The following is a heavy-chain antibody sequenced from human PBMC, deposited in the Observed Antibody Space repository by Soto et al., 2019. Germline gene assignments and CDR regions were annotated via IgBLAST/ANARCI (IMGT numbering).Heavy chain of an antibody. V-gene: IGHV3-53*04. Sequence: EVQLVESGGGLVQPGGSLRLSCAASGFTVSSNYMSWVRQAPGKGLEWVSVIYSGGSTYYADYVKGRFTIARHNSKNTLYLQMNSLRAEDTAVYYCARVGLGDYDLNWFDPWGQGTLVTVSS. CDR2: IYSGGST. CDR3: ARVGLGDYDLNWFDP. J-gene: IGHJ5*02. D-gene: IGHD4-17*01. CDR1: GFTVSSNY.